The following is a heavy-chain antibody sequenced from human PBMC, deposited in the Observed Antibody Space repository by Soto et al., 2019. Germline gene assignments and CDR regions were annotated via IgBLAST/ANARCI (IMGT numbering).Heavy chain of an antibody. J-gene: IGHJ4*02. CDR1: GFTFSSYG. Sequence: GGSLRLSCAASGFTFSSYGMHWVRQAPGKGLEWVAVIWYDGSNKYYADSVKGRFTISRDNSKNTLYLQMNSLSAEDTAVYYCARDLCSGGSCYFTSYYFDYWGQGTLVTVSS. CDR3: ARDLCSGGSCYFTSYYFDY. CDR2: IWYDGSNK. D-gene: IGHD2-15*01. V-gene: IGHV3-33*01.